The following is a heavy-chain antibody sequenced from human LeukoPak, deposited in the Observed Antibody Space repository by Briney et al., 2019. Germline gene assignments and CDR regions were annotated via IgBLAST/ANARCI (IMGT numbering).Heavy chain of an antibody. D-gene: IGHD3-22*01. CDR2: ISGSGGKT. CDR3: AKGSYYDSSGSFYFDY. J-gene: IGHJ4*02. Sequence: GGSLRLSCAASGFTFSSYGMHWVRQAPGKGLEWVSAISGSGGKTYYADSVKGRFTISRDNSKNTLYVQVNSLGTEDTAAYYCAKGSYYDSSGSFYFDYWGQGTLVTVSS. V-gene: IGHV3-23*01. CDR1: GFTFSSYG.